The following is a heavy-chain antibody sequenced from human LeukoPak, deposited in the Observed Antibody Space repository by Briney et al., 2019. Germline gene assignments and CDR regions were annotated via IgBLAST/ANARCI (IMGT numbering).Heavy chain of an antibody. J-gene: IGHJ4*02. V-gene: IGHV3-64D*06. CDR1: GFTFSNYA. CDR2: INSNGDSP. Sequence: GGSLRLSCSASGFTFSNYAMYWVRQAPGKGLEYVSAINSNGDSPFYADSVKVRFTISRDNSKNTLFLQMSSLRAEDTAVYYCVKRWSGTVTSGQDYWGQGTLVTVSS. CDR3: VKRWSGTVTSGQDY. D-gene: IGHD4-17*01.